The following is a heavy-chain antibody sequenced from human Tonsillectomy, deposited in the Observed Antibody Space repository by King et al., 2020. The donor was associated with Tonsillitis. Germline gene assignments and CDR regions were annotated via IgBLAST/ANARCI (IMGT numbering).Heavy chain of an antibody. CDR1: GFTFSRYG. V-gene: IGHV3-30*18. J-gene: IGHJ4*02. D-gene: IGHD6-19*01. CDR2: IAYGGRNN. CDR3: AKPQSSSGLPYYFDY. Sequence: QLVQSGGGVVHPGRALRLSCGASGFTFSRYGMHWGRQAPGKGVDWGAGIAYGGRNNNCAYSVKGRFTISRDNSKNTLYLQMNSLRAEDKAVYYCAKPQSSSGLPYYFDYWGQGTLVTVSS.